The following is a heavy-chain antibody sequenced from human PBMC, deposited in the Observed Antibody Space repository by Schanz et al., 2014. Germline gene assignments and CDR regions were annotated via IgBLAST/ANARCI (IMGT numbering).Heavy chain of an antibody. CDR3: AKSQGSSFDS. D-gene: IGHD6-13*01. CDR1: GFTFSSYA. J-gene: IGHJ4*02. CDR2: FNDGGVNK. Sequence: EVQLLESGGGLVQPGGSLRLSCAASGFTFSSYAMSWVRQAPGKGLEWVSSFNDGGVNKYYADSVKGRSTISSDNSKSTLYLQMSSLRAEDTAVYYCAKSQGSSFDSWGQGTLVNVSS. V-gene: IGHV3-23*01.